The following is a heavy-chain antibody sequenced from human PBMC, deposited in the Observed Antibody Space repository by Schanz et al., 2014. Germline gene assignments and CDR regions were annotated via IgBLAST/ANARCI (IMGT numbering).Heavy chain of an antibody. V-gene: IGHV1-69*02. CDR1: GGTFSRLT. D-gene: IGHD4-17*01. J-gene: IGHJ5*02. Sequence: QVQLVQSGADVKKPGSSVRVSCKASGGTFSRLTFSWVRQAPGQGLEWMGRVIPILGVTHYAQKFQGRVTITADKSTTTAYMELNSLNSDDTAVYYCATLDYADSVSWGQGTLVTVS. CDR2: VIPILGVT. CDR3: ATLDYADSVS.